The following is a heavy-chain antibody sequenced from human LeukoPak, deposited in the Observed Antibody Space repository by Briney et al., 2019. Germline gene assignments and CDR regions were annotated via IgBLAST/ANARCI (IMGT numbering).Heavy chain of an antibody. Sequence: GESLKISCMGCGYSFTSYWIGWVRQMPGKGLEWMGIIYPGDSDTRYSPSFQGQVTISADKSISTAYLQWSSLKASDTAMYYCARLAAPYVGPPFFDYWGQGTLVTVSS. CDR2: IYPGDSDT. J-gene: IGHJ4*02. D-gene: IGHD2-15*01. CDR1: GYSFTSYW. V-gene: IGHV5-51*01. CDR3: ARLAAPYVGPPFFDY.